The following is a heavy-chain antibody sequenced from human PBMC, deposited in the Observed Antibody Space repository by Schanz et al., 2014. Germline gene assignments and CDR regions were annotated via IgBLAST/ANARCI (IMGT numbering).Heavy chain of an antibody. CDR2: ISVYHGHT. CDR1: GYTFNNHG. Sequence: QVQLVQSGAEVKKPGASATVSCKASGYTFNNHGISWVRQAPGQGLEWMGWISVYHGHTNYAEKVHGRVTMTTDTSTSTAYRELRSLISDDTAVYYCVRDAGWAFGDYHGMDVWGQGTSVTGSS. D-gene: IGHD3-10*01. CDR3: VRDAGWAFGDYHGMDV. J-gene: IGHJ6*02. V-gene: IGHV1-18*01.